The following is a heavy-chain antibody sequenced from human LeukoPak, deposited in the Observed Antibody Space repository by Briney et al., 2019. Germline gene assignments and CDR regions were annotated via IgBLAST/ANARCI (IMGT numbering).Heavy chain of an antibody. Sequence: GGSLRLSCAASGFTFSSYSMNWVRQAPGKGLEWVSSISSSSSYIYYADSVKGRFTISRDNAKNSLYLQMNSLGAEDTAVYYCARFPTTVTTDYWGQGTLVTVSS. D-gene: IGHD4-17*01. V-gene: IGHV3-21*01. CDR3: ARFPTTVTTDY. CDR1: GFTFSSYS. J-gene: IGHJ4*02. CDR2: ISSSSSYI.